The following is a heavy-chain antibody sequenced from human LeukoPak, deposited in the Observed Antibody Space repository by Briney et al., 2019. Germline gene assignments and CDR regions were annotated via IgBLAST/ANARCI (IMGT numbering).Heavy chain of an antibody. J-gene: IGHJ4*02. CDR1: GGSINNGGYY. V-gene: IGHV4-31*03. CDR2: IYYSGSS. CDR3: ARGGYCSGGSCYWGNYFDY. D-gene: IGHD2-15*01. Sequence: SETLSLTCTVSGGSINNGGYYWSWIRQHPGKGLEWIGYIYYSGSSYYNPSLRSRVTISVDTSKNHFSLKLSSVTTADTAVYYCARGGYCSGGSCYWGNYFDYWGQGTLVTVSS.